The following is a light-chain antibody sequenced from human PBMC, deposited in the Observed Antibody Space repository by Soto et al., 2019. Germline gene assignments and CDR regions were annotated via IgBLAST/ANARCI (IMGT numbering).Light chain of an antibody. CDR3: QSYDSSLSGSYV. CDR1: SSNIGAGYD. Sequence: QSVLTQPPSVSGAPGQRVTISCTGSSSNIGAGYDVHWYQQLPGTAPKLLIYGNNNRPSGVPDRFSGFKSGTSASLAITGLQAEDEADYYCQSYDSSLSGSYVFGTGTKVTVL. CDR2: GNN. V-gene: IGLV1-40*01. J-gene: IGLJ1*01.